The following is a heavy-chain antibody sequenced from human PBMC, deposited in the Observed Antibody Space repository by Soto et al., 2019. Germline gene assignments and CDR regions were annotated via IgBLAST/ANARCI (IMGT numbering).Heavy chain of an antibody. D-gene: IGHD6-13*01. J-gene: IGHJ4*02. CDR1: GFTFSSYA. V-gene: IGHV3-23*01. CDR2: ISGSGGST. Sequence: GGSLRLSCAASGFTFSSYAMSWVRQAPGKGLEWVSAISGSGGSTYYADSVKGLFTISRDNSKNTLYLQMNSLRAEDTAVYYCAKVRQLRPEGYFDYWGQGTLVTVSS. CDR3: AKVRQLRPEGYFDY.